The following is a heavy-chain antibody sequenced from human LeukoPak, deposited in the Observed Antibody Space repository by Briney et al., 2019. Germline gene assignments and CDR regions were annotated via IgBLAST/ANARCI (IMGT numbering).Heavy chain of an antibody. CDR3: ARAVDS. D-gene: IGHD4-17*01. J-gene: IGHJ5*01. Sequence: SETLSLTCAVSGGSFSGFYWTWIRQPPAKGLEWIGEINHSGSTSYNPSLKSRVTMLVDTSKHQFSLKLSSVTAADTAVYYCARAVDSWGQGTLVTVSS. CDR2: INHSGST. CDR1: GGSFSGFY. V-gene: IGHV4-34*01.